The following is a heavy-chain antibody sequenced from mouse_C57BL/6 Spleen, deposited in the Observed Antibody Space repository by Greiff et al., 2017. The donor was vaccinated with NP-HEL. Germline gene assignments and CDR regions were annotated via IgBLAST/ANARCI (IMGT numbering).Heavy chain of an antibody. D-gene: IGHD2-4*01. CDR1: GYSITSGYY. V-gene: IGHV3-6*01. J-gene: IGHJ4*01. Sequence: EVQLVESGPGLVKPSQSLSLTCSVTGYSITSGYYWNWIRQFPGNKLEWMGYISYDGSNNYNPSLKNRISITRDTSKNQFFLKLNSVTTEDTATYYSARAYDYDVYAMDYWGQGTSVTVSS. CDR3: ARAYDYDVYAMDY. CDR2: ISYDGSN.